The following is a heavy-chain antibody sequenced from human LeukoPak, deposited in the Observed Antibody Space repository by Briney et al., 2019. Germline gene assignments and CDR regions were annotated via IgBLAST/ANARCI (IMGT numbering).Heavy chain of an antibody. J-gene: IGHJ4*02. CDR2: ISSDGNTK. V-gene: IGHV3-30*09. CDR1: GFNFRRYA. D-gene: IGHD3-10*01. Sequence: GGALRLSCAASGFNFRRYAMHWVRQAPGKGLEWVAVISSDGNTKYYADSVKGRFAISRDNSKNTLYLQMNSLRAEDTAVYYCARDGYYSSGTYFVSWGQGTLVTVSS. CDR3: ARDGYYSSGTYFVS.